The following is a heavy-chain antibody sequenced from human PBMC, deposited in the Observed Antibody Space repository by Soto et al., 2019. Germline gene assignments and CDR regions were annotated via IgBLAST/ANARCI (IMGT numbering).Heavy chain of an antibody. CDR2: IIPIFGTA. J-gene: IGHJ4*02. D-gene: IGHD3-10*01. Sequence: QVQLVQSGAEVKKPGSSVKVSCKASGGTFSSYAISWVRQAPGQGLEWMGGIIPIFGTANYAQKFQGRVTITADESTSTAYMELSSLSSEDTAVYYGARDRSPYPSRGYFDYWGQGTLVTVSS. CDR1: GGTFSSYA. CDR3: ARDRSPYPSRGYFDY. V-gene: IGHV1-69*01.